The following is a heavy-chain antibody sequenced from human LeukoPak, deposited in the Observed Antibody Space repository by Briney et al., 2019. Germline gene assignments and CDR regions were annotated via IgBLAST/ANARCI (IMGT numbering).Heavy chain of an antibody. V-gene: IGHV1-24*01. CDR2: FDPEDGET. CDR3: ATRIAARPRGVFDY. Sequence: ASVKVSCKVSGYTHTELSMHWVRQAPGKGLEWMGGFDPEDGETIYAQKFQGRVTMTEDTSTDTAYMELSSLRSEDTAVYYCATRIAARPRGVFDYWGQGTLVTVSS. D-gene: IGHD6-6*01. J-gene: IGHJ4*02. CDR1: GYTHTELS.